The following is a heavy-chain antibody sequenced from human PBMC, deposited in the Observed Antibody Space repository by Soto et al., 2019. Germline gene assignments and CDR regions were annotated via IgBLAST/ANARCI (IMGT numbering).Heavy chain of an antibody. CDR3: AKDLSGSVSYGMDV. CDR2: ISGSGGST. D-gene: IGHD3-10*01. CDR1: GFTFSSYA. J-gene: IGHJ6*02. Sequence: GGSLRLSCAASGFTFSSYAMSWVRQAPGKGLEWVSAISGSGGSTYYADSVKGRFTISRDNSKNTLYLQMNSLRAEDTAVYYCAKDLSGSVSYGMDVWGQGTTVTVSS. V-gene: IGHV3-23*01.